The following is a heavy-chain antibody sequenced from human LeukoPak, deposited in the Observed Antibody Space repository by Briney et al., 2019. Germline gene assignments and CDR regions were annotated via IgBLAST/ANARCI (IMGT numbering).Heavy chain of an antibody. CDR1: GFTFSSYG. V-gene: IGHV3-30*03. J-gene: IGHJ4*02. CDR3: GRHAYGGTPPLN. Sequence: GRSLRLSCAASGFTFSSYGMHWVRQAPGKGLEWVAVISYDGGNKYYADSVKGRFTISRDNAKNTVYLQMNNLRAEDTGLYYCGRHAYGGTPPLNWGQGALVSVSS. CDR2: ISYDGGNK. D-gene: IGHD4-17*01.